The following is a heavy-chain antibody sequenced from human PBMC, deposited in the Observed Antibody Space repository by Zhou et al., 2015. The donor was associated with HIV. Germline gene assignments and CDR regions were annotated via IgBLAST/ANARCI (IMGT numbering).Heavy chain of an antibody. V-gene: IGHV1-69*01. J-gene: IGHJ6*02. D-gene: IGHD3-16*01. CDR3: ARDGKENGEVGGITYYYYGMDV. Sequence: QVQLVQSGAEVKKPGSSVKVSCKASGGTFSSYAISWVRQAPGQGLEWMGGIIPIFGTANYAQKFQGRVTITADESTSTAYMELSSLRSEDTAVYYCARDGKENGEVGGITYYYYGMDVWGQGTTVTVSS. CDR2: IIPIFGTA. CDR1: GGTFSSYA.